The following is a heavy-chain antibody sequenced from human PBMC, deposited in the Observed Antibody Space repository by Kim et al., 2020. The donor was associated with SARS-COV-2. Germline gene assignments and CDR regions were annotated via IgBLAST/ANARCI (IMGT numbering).Heavy chain of an antibody. CDR3: ARAFGAATSWFDY. CDR2: ISSSGSTI. CDR1: GFTFSDYY. Sequence: GGSLRLSWAASGFTFSDYYMSWIRQAPGKGLEWVSYISSSGSTIYYADSVKGRFTISRDNAKNSLYLQLNSLRAEDTAVYYCARAFGAATSWFDYWGQGTLVTVSS. V-gene: IGHV3-11*01. J-gene: IGHJ4*02. D-gene: IGHD3-10*01.